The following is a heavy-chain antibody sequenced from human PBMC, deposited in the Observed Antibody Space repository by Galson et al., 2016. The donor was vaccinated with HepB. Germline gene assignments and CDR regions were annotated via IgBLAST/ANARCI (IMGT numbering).Heavy chain of an antibody. V-gene: IGHV3-7*03. CDR2: IKQDTTEK. Sequence: SLRLSCAASGFTFSAYWMSWVRQAPGKGLEWVANIKQDTTEKYYLDSGKGRFTISRDNAKKSLSLQMNSLRAKDTAVYYCARGGAPFVVLPTAEYGMDVWGQGTTVTVSS. CDR3: ARGGAPFVVLPTAEYGMDV. J-gene: IGHJ6*02. CDR1: GFTFSAYW. D-gene: IGHD2-2*01.